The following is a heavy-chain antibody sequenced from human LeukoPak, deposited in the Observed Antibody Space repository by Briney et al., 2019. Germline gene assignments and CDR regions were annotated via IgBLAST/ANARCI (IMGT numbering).Heavy chain of an antibody. D-gene: IGHD1-7*01. CDR3: ASSYNWNYPWYFDL. CDR2: IIPIFGTA. V-gene: IGHV1-69*05. Sequence: ASVKVSCKASGGTLSSYAISWVRQAPGQGLEWMGGIIPIFGTANYAQKFQGRVTITTDESTSTAYMELSSLRSEDTAVYYCASSYNWNYPWYFDLWGRGTLVTVSS. J-gene: IGHJ2*01. CDR1: GGTLSSYA.